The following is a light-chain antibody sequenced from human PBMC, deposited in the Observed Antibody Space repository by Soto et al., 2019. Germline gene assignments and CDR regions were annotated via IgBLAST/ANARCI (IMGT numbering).Light chain of an antibody. V-gene: IGKV1-5*03. Sequence: DIQMTQSPSTLSASVGDRVTITCRASQIIDTWLAWYQLKPGKAPKVLISKVSNLESGVPSRFSGSGSGTEFTLTISSLQPDDFATYYCQQYKSSWTFGQGTKVDIK. J-gene: IGKJ1*01. CDR1: QIIDTW. CDR2: KVS. CDR3: QQYKSSWT.